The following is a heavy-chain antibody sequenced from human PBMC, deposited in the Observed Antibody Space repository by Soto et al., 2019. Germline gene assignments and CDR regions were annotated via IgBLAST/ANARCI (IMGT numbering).Heavy chain of an antibody. CDR1: GYTFTSYA. CDR2: INAGNGNT. V-gene: IGHV1-3*01. D-gene: IGHD6-19*01. J-gene: IGHJ4*02. CDR3: ARLFSSGWYQDY. Sequence: ASVKVSCKASGYTFTSYAMHWVRQAPGQRLEWMGWINAGNGNTKYSQKYQGRDTITRDTSASTAYMELSSLRSEDTAVYYCARLFSSGWYQDYWGQGTLVTVSS.